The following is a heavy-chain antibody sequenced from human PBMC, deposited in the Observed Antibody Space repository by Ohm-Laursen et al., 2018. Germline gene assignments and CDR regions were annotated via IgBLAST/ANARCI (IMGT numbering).Heavy chain of an antibody. V-gene: IGHV1-18*01. Sequence: ASVKVSCKSSGYSFNSYAISWVRQAPGQGLEWMGWISPYNGNTNYAQKFQGRVTMTTDTSTSTAYMELRSLRSDDTAVYYCARDFYSAAARGNWFDPWGQGTLVTVSS. CDR1: GYSFNSYA. J-gene: IGHJ5*01. CDR2: ISPYNGNT. CDR3: ARDFYSAAARGNWFDP. D-gene: IGHD2-2*01.